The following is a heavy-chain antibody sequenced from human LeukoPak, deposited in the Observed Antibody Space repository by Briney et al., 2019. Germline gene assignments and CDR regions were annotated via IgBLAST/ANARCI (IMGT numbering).Heavy chain of an antibody. CDR1: GGSISSYY. V-gene: IGHV4-4*07. CDR2: IYTSGST. CDR3: ARRTQFLIYFDP. D-gene: IGHD5/OR15-5a*01. Sequence: HSETLSLTCTVSGGSISSYYWNWIRQPAGKGLEWIGRIYTSGSTNYNPSLKSRVTMSVDTSKNQFSLKLSSVTAADTAVYYCARRTQFLIYFDPWGQGTLVAVSS. J-gene: IGHJ5*02.